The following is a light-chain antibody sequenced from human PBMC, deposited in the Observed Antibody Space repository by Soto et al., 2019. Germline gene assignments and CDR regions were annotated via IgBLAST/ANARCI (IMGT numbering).Light chain of an antibody. Sequence: QSVLTQPPSASGTPGQRVTISCSGSGSNIGSNAVNWYQQLPGTAPKLLIYTNSQRPSGVPDRFSGSKSGTSGSLAISGLQSEDEADYYCAAWDDSLSGYVFGTGTKVTVL. J-gene: IGLJ1*01. CDR2: TNS. V-gene: IGLV1-44*01. CDR3: AAWDDSLSGYV. CDR1: GSNIGSNA.